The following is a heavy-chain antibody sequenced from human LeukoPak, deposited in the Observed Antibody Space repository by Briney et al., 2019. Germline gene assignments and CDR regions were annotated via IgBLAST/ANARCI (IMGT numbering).Heavy chain of an antibody. Sequence: ASETLSLTCTVSGGSISSSSYYWGWIRQPPGKGLEWIGSIYCSGSTYYNPSLKSRVTISVDTSKNQFSLKLSSVTAADTAVYYCARVEMATISLDYWGQGTLVTVSS. D-gene: IGHD5-24*01. CDR3: ARVEMATISLDY. V-gene: IGHV4-39*07. CDR1: GGSISSSSYY. J-gene: IGHJ4*02. CDR2: IYCSGST.